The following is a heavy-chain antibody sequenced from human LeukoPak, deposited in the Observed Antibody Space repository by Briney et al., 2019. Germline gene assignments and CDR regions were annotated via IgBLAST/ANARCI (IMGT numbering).Heavy chain of an antibody. CDR1: GFTFSNAW. V-gene: IGHV3-15*07. J-gene: IGHJ4*02. CDR2: IKSKTDGGTT. D-gene: IGHD1-26*01. CDR3: VRKIGSPPSPGHFDY. Sequence: PGGSLRLSCAASGFTFSNAWMNWVRQAPGKGLEWVGRIKSKTDGGTTDYAAPVKGRFTISRDDSKNTLYLEMNSVRPEDTALYYCVRKIGSPPSPGHFDYWGQGTLVTVSS.